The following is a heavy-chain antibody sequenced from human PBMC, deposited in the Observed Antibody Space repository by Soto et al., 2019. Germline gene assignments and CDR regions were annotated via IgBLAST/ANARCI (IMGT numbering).Heavy chain of an antibody. D-gene: IGHD6-25*01. J-gene: IGHJ4*02. CDR2: ISFDAKNI. CDR1: GFTFSLYG. V-gene: IGHV3-30*18. CDR3: AKGSQAAAVLDH. Sequence: QVQLVESGGGVVQPGRSLKLSCTTSGFTFSLYGMHWVRQAPGKGLEWLAVISFDAKNIYYADSVKGRFTISRDNSKTTLFLQMSHLRADGTAVYFCAKGSQAAAVLDHWGQGALVTVAS.